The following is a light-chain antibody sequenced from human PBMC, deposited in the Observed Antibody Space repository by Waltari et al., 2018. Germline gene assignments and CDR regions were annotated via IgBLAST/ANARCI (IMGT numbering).Light chain of an antibody. CDR2: GAS. CDR1: QSVSSSY. V-gene: IGKV3-20*01. CDR3: QQYGSSPRA. Sequence: EIVLTQSPVTLSLSPGERSTLSCRASQSVSSSYLAWSQQKPGQAPRLLIYGASSRATGIPDRFSGSGSGTDFTLTISRLEPEDFAVYYCQQYGSSPRAFGPGTKVDIK. J-gene: IGKJ3*01.